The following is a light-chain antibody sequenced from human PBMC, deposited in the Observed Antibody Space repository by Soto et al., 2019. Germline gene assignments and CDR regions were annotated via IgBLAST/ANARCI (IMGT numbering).Light chain of an antibody. CDR1: QSVGKY. J-gene: IGKJ1*01. CDR3: QQYGTAPRT. V-gene: IGKV3-20*01. CDR2: DAS. Sequence: EIVLTHSPGTLSLSPCERATLSFRASQSVGKYLAWYQQKPGQAPRPLISDASTRASGIPDRFSGSGSGTDFTLTISGLEPEDFAVYYCQQYGTAPRTFGQGTKVDIK.